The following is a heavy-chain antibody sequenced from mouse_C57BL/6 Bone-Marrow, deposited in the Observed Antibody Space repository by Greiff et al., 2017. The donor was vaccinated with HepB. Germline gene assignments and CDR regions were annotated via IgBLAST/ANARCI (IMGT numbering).Heavy chain of an antibody. Sequence: VQLQQPGAELVRPGSSVKLSCKASGYTFTSYWMHWVKQRPIQGLEWIGNIDPSDSETHYNQKFKDKATLTVDKSSSTAYMQLSSLTSEDSAVYYCARRAYYSNYVDYAMDCWGQGTSVTVSS. V-gene: IGHV1-52*01. J-gene: IGHJ4*01. D-gene: IGHD2-5*01. CDR1: GYTFTSYW. CDR3: ARRAYYSNYVDYAMDC. CDR2: IDPSDSET.